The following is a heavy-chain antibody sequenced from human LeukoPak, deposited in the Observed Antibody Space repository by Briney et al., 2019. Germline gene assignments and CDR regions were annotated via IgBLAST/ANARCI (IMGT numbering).Heavy chain of an antibody. Sequence: ASVKVSCKASGYNFIDFSMHWVRQAPGQGLEWMGWINQNSGGTNYAQNFQGRVTMTWDPSISTAYMELRSLRYDDTAVYYCAREGWDRHLEYWGQGTLVTVSA. CDR2: INQNSGGT. V-gene: IGHV1-2*02. CDR1: GYNFIDFS. D-gene: IGHD1-26*01. CDR3: AREGWDRHLEY. J-gene: IGHJ4*02.